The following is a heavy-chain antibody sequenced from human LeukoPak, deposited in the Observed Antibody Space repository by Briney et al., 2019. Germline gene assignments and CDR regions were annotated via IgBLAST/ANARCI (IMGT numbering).Heavy chain of an antibody. CDR3: AKSRGSGSSMARGVNFDY. D-gene: IGHD3-10*01. CDR1: GFIFSNDW. J-gene: IGHJ4*02. CDR2: ISQGGYEK. V-gene: IGHV3-7*01. Sequence: PGGSLRLSCAASGFIFSNDWMRWVRQAPGKGRGWVANISQGGYEKQYLDSVGGRFTISRDNARNSLYVQMSSLRDEDTAVYYCAKSRGSGSSMARGVNFDYWGQGTLVTVSS.